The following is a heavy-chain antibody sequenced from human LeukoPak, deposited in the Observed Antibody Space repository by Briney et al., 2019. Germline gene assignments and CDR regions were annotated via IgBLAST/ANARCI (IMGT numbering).Heavy chain of an antibody. J-gene: IGHJ3*02. V-gene: IGHV3-7*01. D-gene: IGHD3-3*01. CDR3: ARDTDDFQGLDI. CDR1: GFTFSNYW. CDR2: INLDGRQR. Sequence: GGSLRLSCVISGFTFSNYWMSWVRQAPGKGLEWVANINLDGRQRFYVDSVKGRFTISRASTENSLYLQMNSLRVEDTAVYYCARDTDDFQGLDIWGQGTVVTVSS.